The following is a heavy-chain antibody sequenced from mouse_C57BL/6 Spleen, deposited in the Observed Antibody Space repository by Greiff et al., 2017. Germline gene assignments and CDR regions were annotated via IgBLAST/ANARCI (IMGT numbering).Heavy chain of an antibody. Sequence: EVQLQQSGPELVKPGASVKISCKASGYTFTDYYMNWVKQSHGKSLEWIGDINPNNGGTSYNQKFKGKATLTVDKSSSTAYMELRSLTSEDSAVYYCARLDYSNSGFAYWGQGTLVTVSA. CDR1: GYTFTDYY. CDR3: ARLDYSNSGFAY. V-gene: IGHV1-26*01. CDR2: INPNNGGT. D-gene: IGHD2-5*01. J-gene: IGHJ3*01.